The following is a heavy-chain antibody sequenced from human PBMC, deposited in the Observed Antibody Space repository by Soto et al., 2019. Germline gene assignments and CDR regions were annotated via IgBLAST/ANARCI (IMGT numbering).Heavy chain of an antibody. Sequence: SLRLSCVGSGFTFGNYARSWVRQAPGKGLEWVSSITGIDGRTYYADSVKGRFTISRDNPKNTLYLQMNNLRAEDTAMFYCAKDRGPYCSGGICYPPSWFDPWGQGTQVTVSS. CDR1: GFTFGNYA. J-gene: IGHJ5*02. CDR3: AKDRGPYCSGGICYPPSWFDP. CDR2: ITGIDGRT. D-gene: IGHD2-15*01. V-gene: IGHV3-23*01.